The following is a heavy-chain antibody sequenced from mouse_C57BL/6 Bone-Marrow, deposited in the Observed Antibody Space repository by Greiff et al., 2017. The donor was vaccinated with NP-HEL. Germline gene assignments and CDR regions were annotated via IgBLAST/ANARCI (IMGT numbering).Heavy chain of an antibody. Sequence: EVQGVESGGGLVQSGRSLRLFCATSGFTFSDFYMEWVRQAPGKGLEWIAASRNKANDYTTEYSASVKGRFIVSRDTSQSILYLQMNALRAEDTAIYYCARDALDWYVDVWGTGTTVTVSS. CDR1: GFTFSDFY. J-gene: IGHJ1*03. V-gene: IGHV7-1*01. CDR2: SRNKANDYTT. CDR3: ARDALDWYVDV.